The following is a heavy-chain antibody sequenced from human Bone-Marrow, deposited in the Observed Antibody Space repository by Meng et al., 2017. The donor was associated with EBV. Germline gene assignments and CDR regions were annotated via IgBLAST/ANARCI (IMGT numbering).Heavy chain of an antibody. V-gene: IGHV4-34*01. CDR3: ATQRRDTDWFDP. J-gene: IGHJ5*02. CDR1: GWSVNEYY. Sequence: LFMPPDILSLTGPADGWSVNEYYWLWIRQPPGKGLEWSWEIKHSGSTNYNPSLKSRVTISVDTSKNQFSLKLSSVAAADTAVYYCATQRRDTDWFDPWGQGTLVTVSS. D-gene: IGHD6-25*01. CDR2: IKHSGST.